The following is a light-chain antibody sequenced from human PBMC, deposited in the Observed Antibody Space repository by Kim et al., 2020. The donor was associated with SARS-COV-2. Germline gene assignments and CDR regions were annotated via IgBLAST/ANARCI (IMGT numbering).Light chain of an antibody. CDR1: QSISSW. V-gene: IGKV1-5*03. CDR2: KAS. Sequence: DIQMTRSPSTLSASIGDRVTITCRASQSISSWLAWYQQKPGKAPKLLIYKASSLESGVPSRFSGSGSGTEFTLTISSLQPDDFATYYCQQYSTNLYTFGQGTKLEI. J-gene: IGKJ2*01. CDR3: QQYSTNLYT.